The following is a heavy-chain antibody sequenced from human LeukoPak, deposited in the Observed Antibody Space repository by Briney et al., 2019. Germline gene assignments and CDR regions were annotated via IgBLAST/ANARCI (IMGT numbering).Heavy chain of an antibody. CDR1: GFTFISYE. CDR3: ARGSSPTDY. CDR2: ISSGGGTI. D-gene: IGHD4-11*01. J-gene: IGHJ4*02. V-gene: IGHV3-48*03. Sequence: GGSLRLSCAASGFTFISYEMNWVRQAPGKGLEWVSYISSGGGTIYYADSVKGRFTISRDNAKNSLYLQMNSLRAEDTAVYYCARGSSPTDYWGQGTLVTVSS.